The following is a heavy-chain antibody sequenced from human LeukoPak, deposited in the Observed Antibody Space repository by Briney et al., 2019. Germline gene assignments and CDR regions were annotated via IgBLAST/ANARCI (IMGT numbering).Heavy chain of an antibody. CDR1: GDTFSNYP. CDR2: IIPFLSLT. D-gene: IGHD3-3*02. Sequence: GASVKVSCKASGDTFSNYPINWVRQAPGQGLEWLGRIIPFLSLTNYAQNFQDRVTITADKSTSTAYMELSSLRSEDTAVYYCARSLNLASPMTFDYWGQGTLVTVSS. V-gene: IGHV1-69*02. CDR3: ARSLNLASPMTFDY. J-gene: IGHJ4*02.